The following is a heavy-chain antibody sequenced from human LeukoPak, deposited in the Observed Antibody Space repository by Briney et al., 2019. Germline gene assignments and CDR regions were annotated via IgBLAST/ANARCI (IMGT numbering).Heavy chain of an antibody. J-gene: IGHJ4*02. V-gene: IGHV2-70*01. Sequence: SGPALVKPTQTLALTWTFSGFSLNTRAMCVSWIRQPPGKALEWLAFIDWNDDKYYSTSLKTRLTISKDTSKNQVVLTMTNMDPVDTATYYCASGLSWNFDYWGQGTLVTVSS. CDR1: GFSLNTRAMC. CDR3: ASGLSWNFDY. CDR2: IDWNDDK. D-gene: IGHD2-15*01.